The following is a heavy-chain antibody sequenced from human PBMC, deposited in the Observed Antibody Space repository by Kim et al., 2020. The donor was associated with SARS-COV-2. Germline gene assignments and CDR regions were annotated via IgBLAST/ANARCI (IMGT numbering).Heavy chain of an antibody. CDR3: AREPGVVVAATDAFDI. V-gene: IGHV3-30*04. CDR2: ISYDGSNK. D-gene: IGHD2-15*01. Sequence: GGSLRLSCAASGFTFSSYAMHWVRQAPGKGLEWVAVISYDGSNKYYADSVKGRFTISRDNSKNTLYLQMNSLRAEDTAVYYCAREPGVVVAATDAFDIWGQGTMVTVSS. CDR1: GFTFSSYA. J-gene: IGHJ3*02.